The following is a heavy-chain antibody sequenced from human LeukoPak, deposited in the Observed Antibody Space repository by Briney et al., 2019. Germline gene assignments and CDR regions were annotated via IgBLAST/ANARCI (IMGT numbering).Heavy chain of an antibody. Sequence: GGSLRLSCAASGFSFSGYWMSWVRQAPGKGLEWVANIKQDGSEIYYVDSVKGRFTISRDNAKNSLYLQMNSLRAEDTAVYYCAELGITMIGGVWGKGTTVTISS. CDR2: IKQDGSEI. V-gene: IGHV3-7*01. CDR1: GFSFSGYW. CDR3: AELGITMIGGV. D-gene: IGHD3-10*02. J-gene: IGHJ6*04.